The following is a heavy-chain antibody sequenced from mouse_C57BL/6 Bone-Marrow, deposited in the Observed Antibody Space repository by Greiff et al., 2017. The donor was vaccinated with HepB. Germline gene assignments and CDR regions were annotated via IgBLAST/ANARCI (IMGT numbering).Heavy chain of an antibody. J-gene: IGHJ4*01. Sequence: EVKLMESGGGLVKPGGSLKLSCAASGFTFSDYGMHWVRQAPEKGLEWVAYISSGSSTIYYADTVKGRFTLSRDNAKNTLFLQMTSLRSEDTAMYYCARPYSNYVDYYAMDYWGQGTSVTVSS. D-gene: IGHD2-5*01. CDR1: GFTFSDYG. CDR3: ARPYSNYVDYYAMDY. CDR2: ISSGSSTI. V-gene: IGHV5-17*01.